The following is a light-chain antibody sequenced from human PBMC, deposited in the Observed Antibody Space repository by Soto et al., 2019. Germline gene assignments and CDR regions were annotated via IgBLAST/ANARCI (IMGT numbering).Light chain of an antibody. CDR3: HQAYSTPWT. CDR2: TPS. Sequence: IQMPQSPPSLYASVGDTITITCRASQSISSSLNWYQQKPGKAPKLLIYTPSNLESGVPSRFSGSGFGTEFTLTISSLQPEDFATYHCHQAYSTPWTFGQGTKVEIK. J-gene: IGKJ1*01. V-gene: IGKV1-39*01. CDR1: QSISSS.